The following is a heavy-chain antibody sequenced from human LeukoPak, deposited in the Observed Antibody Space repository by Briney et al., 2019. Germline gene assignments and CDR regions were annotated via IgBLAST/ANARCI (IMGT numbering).Heavy chain of an antibody. V-gene: IGHV4-59*01. CDR1: GGSISSYY. CDR2: IYYSGST. D-gene: IGHD5-18*01. CDR3: ARGRGYSYGPDY. J-gene: IGHJ4*02. Sequence: SETLSLTCTVSGGSISSYYWNWIRQPPRKGLEWIGYIYYSGSTNYNPSLKSRVTISVDTSKNQFSLKLSSVTAADTAVYYCARGRGYSYGPDYWGQGTLVTVSS.